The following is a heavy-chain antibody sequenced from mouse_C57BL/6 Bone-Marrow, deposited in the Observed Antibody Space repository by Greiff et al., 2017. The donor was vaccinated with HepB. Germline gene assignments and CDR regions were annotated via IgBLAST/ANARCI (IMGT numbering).Heavy chain of an antibody. Sequence: VQLKESGPVLVKPGASVKMSCKASGYTFTDYYMNWVKQSHGKSLEWIGVINPYNGGTSYNQKFKGKATLTVDKSSSTAYMELNSLTSEDSAVYYCARRAGVDYWGQGTTLTVSS. CDR1: GYTFTDYY. V-gene: IGHV1-19*01. CDR2: INPYNGGT. CDR3: ARRAGVDY. J-gene: IGHJ2*01. D-gene: IGHD3-3*01.